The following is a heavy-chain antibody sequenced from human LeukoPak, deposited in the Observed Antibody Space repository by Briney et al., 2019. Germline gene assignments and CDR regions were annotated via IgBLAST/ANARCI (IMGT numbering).Heavy chain of an antibody. D-gene: IGHD4-23*01. CDR2: IIPILGIA. V-gene: IGHV1-69*04. Sequence: SVKVSCKASGGTFSSYAISWVRQAPGQGLEWMGRIIPILGIANYAQKFQGRVTITADKSTSTAYMELSSLRSEDTAVYYCARIYGGTNWYFDLWGRGTLVTVSS. J-gene: IGHJ2*01. CDR1: GGTFSSYA. CDR3: ARIYGGTNWYFDL.